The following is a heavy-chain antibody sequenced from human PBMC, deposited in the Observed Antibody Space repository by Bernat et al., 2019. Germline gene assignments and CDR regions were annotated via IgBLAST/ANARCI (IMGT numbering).Heavy chain of an antibody. CDR1: GASISSGSYY. CDR3: AKDIWASGKLTIDY. J-gene: IGHJ4*02. CDR2: IFYSGST. D-gene: IGHD3-10*01. Sequence: QLQLQESGPGLVKPSETLSLTCTVSGASISSGSYYWGWIRQPPGKGLEWIGTIFYSGSTHYTPSLKSRVTISVDTSTTQFSLKLSSVTAADTAVYYCAKDIWASGKLTIDYWGQGTLVTVSS. V-gene: IGHV4-39*02.